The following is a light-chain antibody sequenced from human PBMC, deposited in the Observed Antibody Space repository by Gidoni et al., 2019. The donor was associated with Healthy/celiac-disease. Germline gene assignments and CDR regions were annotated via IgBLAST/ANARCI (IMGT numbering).Light chain of an antibody. V-gene: IGKV1-9*01. CDR1: QGISSY. CDR2: AAS. Sequence: DIQVTQSPSFLSASVGDRVTITCRASQGISSYLAWYQQKPGKAPKLLLYAASTLQSGVPSRVSVSGSGTEFTLTIRSLQPEDFATYSCQQLNSYPIPFGQGTRLEIK. CDR3: QQLNSYPIP. J-gene: IGKJ5*01.